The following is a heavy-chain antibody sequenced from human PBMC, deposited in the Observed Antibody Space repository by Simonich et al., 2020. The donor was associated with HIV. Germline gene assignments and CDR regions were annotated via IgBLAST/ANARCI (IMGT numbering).Heavy chain of an antibody. Sequence: QVQLQQWGAGLLKPSETLSLTCVVYGGSFSGFYWNGIRQPPGKGLEWIGEINHSGSTNYSPSLKSRVTISVDTSKNQFSLKLTSVTAADTAVYYCARHFWFHESWGAFDFWGQGTLVTVSS. CDR2: INHSGST. CDR1: GGSFSGFY. J-gene: IGHJ3*01. V-gene: IGHV4-34*01. CDR3: ARHFWFHESWGAFDF. D-gene: IGHD3-10*01.